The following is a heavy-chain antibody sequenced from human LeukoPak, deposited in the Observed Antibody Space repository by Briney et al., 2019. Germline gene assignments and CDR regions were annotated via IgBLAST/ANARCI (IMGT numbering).Heavy chain of an antibody. CDR3: ARDQGSGWYHEEN. Sequence: ASVKVSCKASGYTFTGYYMHWVRQAPGQGLEWMGWINPNSGGTNYAQKFQGRVTMTRDTSISTAYMELSRLRAEDTAVYYCARDQGSGWYHEENWGQGTPVTVSS. V-gene: IGHV1-2*02. D-gene: IGHD6-19*01. CDR1: GYTFTGYY. J-gene: IGHJ4*02. CDR2: INPNSGGT.